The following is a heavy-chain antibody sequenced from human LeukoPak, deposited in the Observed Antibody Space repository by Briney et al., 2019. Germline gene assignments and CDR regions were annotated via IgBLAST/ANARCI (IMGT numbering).Heavy chain of an antibody. V-gene: IGHV3-30*02. CDR2: IQYDGSIK. CDR1: GFTLNTYG. Sequence: RGSLRLSCAASGFTLNTYGIHWVRQAPGKGLEWVAFIQYDGSIKYYGDSVKGRFTISRDNSKNTLYLQMNSLRTEDTAVYYGTRDSGSGWYEAHFDPWGQGTLVTVSS. J-gene: IGHJ5*02. CDR3: TRDSGSGWYEAHFDP. D-gene: IGHD6-19*01.